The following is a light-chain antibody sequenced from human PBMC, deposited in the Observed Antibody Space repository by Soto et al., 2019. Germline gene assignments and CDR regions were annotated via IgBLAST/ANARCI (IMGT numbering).Light chain of an antibody. CDR1: QSVSSSY. J-gene: IGKJ1*01. CDR2: GAS. V-gene: IGKV3-20*01. CDR3: QQYTSYSRA. Sequence: EIVLTQSPGALSLSPGERATLSCRASQSVSSSYLAWYQQKPGQAPRLLIYGASSRATGIPDRFSGSGSGTDFTLTISGLQPDDFTTYYCQQYTSYSRAFGQGTKVDIK.